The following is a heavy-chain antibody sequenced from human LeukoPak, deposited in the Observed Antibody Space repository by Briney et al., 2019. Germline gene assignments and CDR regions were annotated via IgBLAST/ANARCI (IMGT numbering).Heavy chain of an antibody. J-gene: IGHJ6*02. CDR2: ISAYNGNT. CDR1: GYTFTDYG. Sequence: ASVKVSCKASGYTFTDYGITWVRQAPGPGLEWMGWISAYNGNTNYAQKLQGRVTMTTDTSTSTAYMELRSLRSDDTAVYYCARTLNVGVDSFSPKRYTRPVRYGMDVWGQGTTVTVSS. V-gene: IGHV1-18*01. CDR3: ARTLNVGVDSFSPKRYTRPVRYGMDV. D-gene: IGHD3/OR15-3a*01.